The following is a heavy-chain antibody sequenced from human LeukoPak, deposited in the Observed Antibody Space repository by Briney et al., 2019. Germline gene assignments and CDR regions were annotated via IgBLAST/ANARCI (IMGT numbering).Heavy chain of an antibody. D-gene: IGHD3-16*01. CDR2: INPNSGGT. V-gene: IGHV1-2*02. Sequence: ASVKVSCKASGYTFTGYYMHWVRQAPGQGLEWMGWINPNSGGTNYAQKFQGRVTITRNTSISTAYMELSSLRSEDTAVYYCARSYDYVSYYYYYMDVWGKGTTVTVSS. CDR3: ARSYDYVSYYYYYMDV. J-gene: IGHJ6*03. CDR1: GYTFTGYY.